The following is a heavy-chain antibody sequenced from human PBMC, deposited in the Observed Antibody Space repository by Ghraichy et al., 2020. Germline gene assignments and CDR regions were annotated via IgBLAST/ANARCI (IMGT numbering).Heavy chain of an antibody. V-gene: IGHV3-21*01. CDR2: ISSSSSYI. CDR1: GFTFSSYS. Sequence: GESLNISCAASGFTFSSYSMNWVRQAPGKGLEWVSSISSSSSYIYYADSVKGRFTISRDNAKNSLYLQMNSLRAEDTAVYYCASPSRYSGSYLRGAFDYWGQGTLVTVSS. J-gene: IGHJ4*02. D-gene: IGHD1-26*01. CDR3: ASPSRYSGSYLRGAFDY.